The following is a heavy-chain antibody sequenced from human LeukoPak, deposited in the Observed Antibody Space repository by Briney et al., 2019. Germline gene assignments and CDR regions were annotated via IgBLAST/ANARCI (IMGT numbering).Heavy chain of an antibody. Sequence: LETLSLTCTVSGGSISSYYWSWIRQPPGKGLEWLGYIYYSGSTNCNPSLKSRVTISVDTSKNQFSLKLSSVTAADTAVYYCARGYSSGWYWYFDLWGRGTLVTVSS. V-gene: IGHV4-59*01. CDR3: ARGYSSGWYWYFDL. CDR2: IYYSGST. CDR1: GGSISSYY. J-gene: IGHJ2*01. D-gene: IGHD6-19*01.